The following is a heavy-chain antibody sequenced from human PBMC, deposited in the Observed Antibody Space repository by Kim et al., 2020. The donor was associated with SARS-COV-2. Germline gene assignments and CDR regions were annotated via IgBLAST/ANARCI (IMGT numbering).Heavy chain of an antibody. CDR1: GFTFSSYA. CDR2: ISGSGGST. Sequence: GGSLRLSCAASGFTFSSYAMSWVRQAPGKGLEWVSAISGSGGSTYYADSVKGRFTISRDNSKNTLYLQMNSLRAEDTAVYYCALGYSSGPGRYFDLWGRGTLVTVSS. CDR3: ALGYSSGPGRYFDL. D-gene: IGHD6-25*01. V-gene: IGHV3-23*01. J-gene: IGHJ2*01.